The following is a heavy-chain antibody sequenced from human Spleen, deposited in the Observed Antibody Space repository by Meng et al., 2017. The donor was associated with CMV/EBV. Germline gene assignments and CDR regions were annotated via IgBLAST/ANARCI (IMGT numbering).Heavy chain of an antibody. D-gene: IGHD6-13*01. CDR1: GGSFSGYY. Sequence: QVQRQQWGAGLLKPSEPLSLTCAVYGGSFSGYYWSWIRQPPGKGLEWIGEINHSGSTNYNPSLKSRVTISVDTSKNQFSLKLSSVTAADTAVYYCARGGLYSSSWYDYWGQGTLVTVSS. CDR2: INHSGST. CDR3: ARGGLYSSSWYDY. V-gene: IGHV4-34*01. J-gene: IGHJ4*02.